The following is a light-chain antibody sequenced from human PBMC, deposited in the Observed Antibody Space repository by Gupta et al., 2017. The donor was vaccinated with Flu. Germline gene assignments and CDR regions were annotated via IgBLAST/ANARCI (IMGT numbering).Light chain of an antibody. V-gene: IGKV1-33*01. CDR1: YDIKNY. Sequence: DIRMTQSPSSLSASIGDRVTITCQASYDIKNYLNWYQHKPGKAPKLLILDASTLDTGVPSRFSGSGYGTFFTFIIRSLQPEDIGTYYCQQYDDFPYTFGQGTNLEIK. CDR2: DAS. CDR3: QQYDDFPYT. J-gene: IGKJ2*01.